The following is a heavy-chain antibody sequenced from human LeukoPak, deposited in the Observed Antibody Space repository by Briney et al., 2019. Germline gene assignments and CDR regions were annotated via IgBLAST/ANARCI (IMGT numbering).Heavy chain of an antibody. D-gene: IGHD3-10*01. CDR1: GFTFSSYG. J-gene: IGHJ6*03. Sequence: GGSLRLSCAASGFTFSSYGMHWVRQAPGKGLEWVTFIRYDGSKKYYADSVKGRFTISRDNSKNTLYLQMNSLRPEDTAVYYCARMVRGVMGYYYNYYYMDVWGKGTTVTISS. V-gene: IGHV3-30*02. CDR2: IRYDGSKK. CDR3: ARMVRGVMGYYYNYYYMDV.